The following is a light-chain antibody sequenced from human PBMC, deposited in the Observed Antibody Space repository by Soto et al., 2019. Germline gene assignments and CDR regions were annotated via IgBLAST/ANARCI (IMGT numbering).Light chain of an antibody. J-gene: IGLJ1*01. CDR1: TIGSKS. CDR3: QVWHSSGDQYV. CDR2: DDS. V-gene: IGLV3-21*02. Sequence: SYELTQPPSVSVAPGQTARVTCEGNTIGSKSVHWYQQKPGQAPILVVYDDSDRPSGIPERFSGSNSGNTATLTINRVEAGDEADYYCQVWHSSGDQYVFGRGTKVTVL.